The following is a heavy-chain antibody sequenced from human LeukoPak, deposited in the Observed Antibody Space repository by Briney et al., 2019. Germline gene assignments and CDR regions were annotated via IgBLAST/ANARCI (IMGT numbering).Heavy chain of an antibody. V-gene: IGHV4-34*01. CDR2: INHSGST. CDR1: GGSFSGYY. Sequence: PSETLSLTCAVYGGSFSGYYWSWIRQPPGKGLEWIGEINHSGSTNYNPSLKSRVTISVDTSKNQFSLKLSSVTAADTAVYCCARGGPIAAAPKSFDYWGQGTLVTVSS. D-gene: IGHD6-13*01. J-gene: IGHJ4*02. CDR3: ARGGPIAAAPKSFDY.